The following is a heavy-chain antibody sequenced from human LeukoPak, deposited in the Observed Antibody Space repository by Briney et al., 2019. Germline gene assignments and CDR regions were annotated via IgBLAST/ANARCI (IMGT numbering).Heavy chain of an antibody. V-gene: IGHV4-39*01. J-gene: IGHJ4*02. D-gene: IGHD5-18*01. CDR3: AIPRGYSYGYGEDY. CDR1: GGSISSSSYY. CDR2: IYYSGST. Sequence: PSETLSFTCTVSGGSISSSSYYWGWIRQPPGKGLEWIGSIYYSGSTYYNPSLKSRVTISVDTSKNQFSLKLSSVTAADTAVYYCAIPRGYSYGYGEDYWGQGTLVTVSS.